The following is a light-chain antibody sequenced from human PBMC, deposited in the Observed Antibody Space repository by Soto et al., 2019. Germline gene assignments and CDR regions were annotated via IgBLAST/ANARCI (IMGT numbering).Light chain of an antibody. CDR2: EVN. J-gene: IGLJ1*01. CDR3: SSYAGSSNV. CDR1: SSDVGGYNY. Sequence: QSVLTQPPSESGSPGQAVAVSCTGTSSDVGGYNYVSWYQQHPGKAPKLMIYEVNQRPSGVPDRFSGSKSGNTASLTVSGLQAEDEADYYCSSYAGSSNVFGTGTKVTVL. V-gene: IGLV2-8*01.